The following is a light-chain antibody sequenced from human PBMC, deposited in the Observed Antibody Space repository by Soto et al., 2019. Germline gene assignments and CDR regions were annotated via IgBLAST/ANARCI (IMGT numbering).Light chain of an antibody. CDR1: SSNIGRNP. J-gene: IGLJ3*02. V-gene: IGLV1-47*02. CDR3: AAWDDSLSGPV. Sequence: QSVLTQPPSASGTPGQRVTLSCSGSSSNIGRNPVYWYQQVPGTAPKLLFYTNDQRPSGVPDRFSGSKSGTSAALDISGLRSEDEAEYYCAAWDDSLSGPVFGGGTKLTVL. CDR2: TND.